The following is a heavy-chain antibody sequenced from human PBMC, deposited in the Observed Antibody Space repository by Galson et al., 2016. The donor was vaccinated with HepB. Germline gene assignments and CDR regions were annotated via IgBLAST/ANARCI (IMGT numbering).Heavy chain of an antibody. D-gene: IGHD6-13*01. J-gene: IGHJ4*01. Sequence: ETLSLTCTVSGGPITTSGYHWGWVRQPPGSGLEWIGSVHYNVGASYKSTLQSRVTITVDTSKNQFSLKLTSVTAADTAVYYCARHGDGFRAAAGDYWGHGTLVTVSP. CDR2: VHYNVGA. CDR1: GGPITTSGYH. CDR3: ARHGDGFRAAAGDY. V-gene: IGHV4-39*01.